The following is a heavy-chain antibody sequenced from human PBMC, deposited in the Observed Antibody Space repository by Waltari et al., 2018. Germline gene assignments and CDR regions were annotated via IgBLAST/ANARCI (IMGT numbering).Heavy chain of an antibody. CDR2: INHAPNR. D-gene: IGHD2-8*02. Sequence: QVHLQQWGAGALQPLDTLSLTCAVFGGPLRGYYWAWLRQPPGKGLEWIGEINHAPNRNYNPTLKSRVTMSVDTSKNQFSLKLSSVTAADTGIYYCARLEDCTGPGGNCYSGDVFALDVWGQGTMVTVSS. CDR1: GGPLRGYY. J-gene: IGHJ6*02. V-gene: IGHV4-34*01. CDR3: ARLEDCTGPGGNCYSGDVFALDV.